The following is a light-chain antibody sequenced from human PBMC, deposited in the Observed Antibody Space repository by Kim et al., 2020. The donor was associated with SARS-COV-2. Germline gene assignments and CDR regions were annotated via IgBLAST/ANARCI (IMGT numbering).Light chain of an antibody. V-gene: IGKV3-20*01. J-gene: IGKJ1*01. Sequence: EMVLTQSPATLSLSPGEGATLSCRASQSVNNNYFASYQQKPGQAPRLLISAITILATGIPDRVSGSGAGTDFTLTINRREPEGFAVYYWQEYGSSPRTCGQGTKGEIK. CDR2: AIT. CDR3: QEYGSSPRT. CDR1: QSVNNNY.